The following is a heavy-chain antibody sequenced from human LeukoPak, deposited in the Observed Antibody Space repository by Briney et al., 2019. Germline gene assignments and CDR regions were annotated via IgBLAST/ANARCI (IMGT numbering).Heavy chain of an antibody. CDR2: INHSGST. J-gene: IGHJ4*02. V-gene: IGHV4-39*07. D-gene: IGHD1-7*01. CDR1: GGSISSGSYY. Sequence: SETLSLTCTVSGGSISSGSYYWSWIRQPPGKGLEWIGEINHSGSTNYNPSLKSRVTISVDTSKNQFSLKLSSVTAADTAVYYCARGLRIWNYCYFDYWGQGTLVTVSS. CDR3: ARGLRIWNYCYFDY.